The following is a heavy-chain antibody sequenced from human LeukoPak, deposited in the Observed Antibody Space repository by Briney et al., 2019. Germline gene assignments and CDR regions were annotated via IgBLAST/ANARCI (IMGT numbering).Heavy chain of an antibody. J-gene: IGHJ4*02. V-gene: IGHV3-33*01. D-gene: IGHD2-21*02. CDR1: GFTFSSYG. CDR2: ICYDGSNK. Sequence: GGSLRLSCAASGFTFSSYGTHWVRQAPGKGLEWVAVICYDGSNKYYADSVKGRFTISRDNSKNTLYLQMNSLRAEDTAVYYCARDGCGGDCYFDYWGQGTLVTVSS. CDR3: ARDGCGGDCYFDY.